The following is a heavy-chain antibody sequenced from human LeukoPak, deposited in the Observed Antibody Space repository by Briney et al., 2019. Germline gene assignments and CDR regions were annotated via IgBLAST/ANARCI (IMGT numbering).Heavy chain of an antibody. CDR2: ISSSGNTI. CDR1: GFTFNSYE. V-gene: IGHV3-48*03. J-gene: IGHJ4*02. CDR3: ARDSRMDFDY. Sequence: GGSLRLSCAASGFTFNSYEMNWVRQAPGKGLEWVSYISSSGNTIYYADSVKGRFTISRDNAKNSLYLQMNSLRAEDTAVYYCARDSRMDFDYWGQGTLVTVSS.